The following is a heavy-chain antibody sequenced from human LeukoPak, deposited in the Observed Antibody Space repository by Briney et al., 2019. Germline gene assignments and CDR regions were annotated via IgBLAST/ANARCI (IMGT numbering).Heavy chain of an antibody. CDR1: GLTFSTYA. D-gene: IGHD6-13*01. Sequence: GGSLRLSCAASGLTFSTYAMHWVRQAPGKGLEWVAVISYDGRNKYHADSVKGRFTISRDNSKNTLYLQMNSLSSEDTAVYYCAGIEAAGPGSHFDHWGQGTLVTVSS. CDR2: ISYDGRNK. CDR3: AGIEAAGPGSHFDH. J-gene: IGHJ4*02. V-gene: IGHV3-30*04.